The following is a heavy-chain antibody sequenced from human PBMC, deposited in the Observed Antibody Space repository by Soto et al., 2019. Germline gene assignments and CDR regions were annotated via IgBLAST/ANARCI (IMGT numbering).Heavy chain of an antibody. CDR3: AIGLGYCSSTSCYYYGMDV. CDR1: GGTFSSYA. CDR2: IIPIFGTA. J-gene: IGHJ6*02. V-gene: IGHV1-69*01. D-gene: IGHD2-2*01. Sequence: QVQLVQSGAEVKKPGSSVKVSCKASGGTFSSYAISWVRQAPGHGLEWMGGIIPIFGTANYAQKCQGRVTITADDSTSTTYMELSSLRSEDTAVYYCAIGLGYCSSTSCYYYGMDVWGQGTTVTVSS.